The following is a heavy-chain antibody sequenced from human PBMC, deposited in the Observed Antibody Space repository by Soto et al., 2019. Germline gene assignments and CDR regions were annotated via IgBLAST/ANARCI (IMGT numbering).Heavy chain of an antibody. D-gene: IGHD5-12*01. CDR3: ARDLGGYDPRFYFDY. CDR1: GYTFTSYA. J-gene: IGHJ4*02. Sequence: ASVKVSCKASGYTFTSYAMHWVRQAPGQGLEWMGWINAGNGNTKYSQKFQGRVTITRDTSASTAYMELSSLRSEDTAVYYCARDLGGYDPRFYFDYWGQGTLVTVSS. CDR2: INAGNGNT. V-gene: IGHV1-3*01.